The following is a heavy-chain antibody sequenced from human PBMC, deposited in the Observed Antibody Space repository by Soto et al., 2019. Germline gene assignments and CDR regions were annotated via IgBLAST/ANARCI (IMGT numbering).Heavy chain of an antibody. CDR2: ISGSGGST. J-gene: IGHJ6*03. D-gene: IGHD6-6*01. CDR1: GFTFSSYA. V-gene: IGHV3-23*01. CDR3: ARDPSIAARPSNYYYYYYMDV. Sequence: GGSLRLSCAASGFTFSSYAMSWVRQAPGKGLEWVSAISGSGGSTYYADSVKGRFTISRDNSKNTLYLQMNSLRAEDTAVYYCARDPSIAARPSNYYYYYYMDVWGKGTTVTVSS.